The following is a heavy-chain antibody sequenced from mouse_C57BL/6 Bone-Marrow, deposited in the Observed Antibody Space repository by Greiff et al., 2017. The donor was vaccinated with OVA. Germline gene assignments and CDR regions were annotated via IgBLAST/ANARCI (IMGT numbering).Heavy chain of an antibody. Sequence: QVQLKQPGAELVMPGASVKLSCKASGYTFTSYWMHWVKQRPGQGLEWIGEIDPSDSYTNYNQKFKGKSTLTVDKSSSTAYMQLSSLTSEDSAVYYCARYRGLFDYWGQGTTLTVSS. J-gene: IGHJ2*01. CDR1: GYTFTSYW. CDR3: ARYRGLFDY. V-gene: IGHV1-69*01. CDR2: IDPSDSYT.